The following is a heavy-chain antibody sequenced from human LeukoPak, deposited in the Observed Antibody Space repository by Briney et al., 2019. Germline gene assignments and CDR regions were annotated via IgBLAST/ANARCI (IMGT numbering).Heavy chain of an antibody. CDR3: ARAPFYGSGSYLHLFDY. J-gene: IGHJ4*02. CDR2: ISSSSSYT. V-gene: IGHV3-11*06. D-gene: IGHD3-10*01. Sequence: GGSLRLSCAASGFTFSNSWMSWVRQAPGKGLEWVSYISSSSSYTNYADSVKGRFTISRDNAKNSLYLQMNSLRAEDTAVYYCARAPFYGSGSYLHLFDYWGQGTLVTVSS. CDR1: GFTFSNSW.